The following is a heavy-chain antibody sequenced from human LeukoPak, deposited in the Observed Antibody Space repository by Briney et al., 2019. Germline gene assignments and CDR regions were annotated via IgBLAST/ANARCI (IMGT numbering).Heavy chain of an antibody. V-gene: IGHV3-43D*03. CDR2: ISWDGGST. D-gene: IGHD6-13*01. CDR1: GFTFDDYA. Sequence: PGGSLRLSCAASGFTFDDYAMHWVRQAPGKGLEWVSLISWDGGSTYYADSVKGRFTISRDNSENSLYLQMNSLRAEDTALYYCAKDIEAAAGTGPLDYWGQGTLVTVSS. J-gene: IGHJ4*02. CDR3: AKDIEAAAGTGPLDY.